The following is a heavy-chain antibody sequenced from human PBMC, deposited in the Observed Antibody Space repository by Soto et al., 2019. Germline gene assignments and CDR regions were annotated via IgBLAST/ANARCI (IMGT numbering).Heavy chain of an antibody. V-gene: IGHV1-18*01. D-gene: IGHD4-17*01. CDR2: ISAYNGNT. J-gene: IGHJ4*02. CDR1: GYTFTSYG. Sequence: KLSCKLAGYTFTSYGISWVRQAPGQGLEWMGWISAYNGNTNYAQKLQGRVTMTTDTSTSTAYMELRSLRSDDTAVYYCARDSTDSDLTYDYWGQGTLVTVSS. CDR3: ARDSTDSDLTYDY.